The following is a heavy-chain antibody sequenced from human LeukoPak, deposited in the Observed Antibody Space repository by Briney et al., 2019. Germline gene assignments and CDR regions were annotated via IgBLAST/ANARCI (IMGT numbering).Heavy chain of an antibody. CDR2: INHSGST. D-gene: IGHD3-16*01. V-gene: IGHV4-34*01. J-gene: IGHJ5*02. CDR3: ARGGARSSFGGVIIANWFDP. CDR1: GGSSSDYF. Sequence: SETLSLTCAVYGGSSSDYFWSWIRQPPGKGLEWIGEINHSGSTNYNPSLKSRVTISVDTSKSQLYLKLSSVTAADTAVYYCARGGARSSFGGVIIANWFDPWGQGTLVTVSS.